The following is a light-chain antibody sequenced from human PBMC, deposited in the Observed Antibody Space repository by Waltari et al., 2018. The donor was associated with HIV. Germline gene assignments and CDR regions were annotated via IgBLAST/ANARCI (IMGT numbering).Light chain of an antibody. J-gene: IGLJ2*01. CDR2: MND. CDR1: GSNIGTYS. CDR3: AFWDDSLGGAV. Sequence: QSVVTQPPSASGTPGQRVTISCSGSGSNIGTYSVNWYQHFPGTAPKLLIYMNDQRPSAAPGLFSGSQSGTSASLAIGGLQYDDGADYYCAFWDDSLGGAVFGGGTNLTVL. V-gene: IGLV1-47*01.